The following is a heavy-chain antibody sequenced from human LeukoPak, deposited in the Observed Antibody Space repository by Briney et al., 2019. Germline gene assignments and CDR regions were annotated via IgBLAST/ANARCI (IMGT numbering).Heavy chain of an antibody. CDR3: ARASPFGEFDY. Sequence: PSETLSLTCTVSGGSISSYYWSWIRQPPGKGLEWIGYIYYSGSTNYNPSLKSRVTISVDTSKNQFSLKLSSVTAADTAVYYCARASPFGEFDYWGQGALVTVSS. V-gene: IGHV4-59*01. CDR2: IYYSGST. D-gene: IGHD3-10*01. J-gene: IGHJ4*02. CDR1: GGSISSYY.